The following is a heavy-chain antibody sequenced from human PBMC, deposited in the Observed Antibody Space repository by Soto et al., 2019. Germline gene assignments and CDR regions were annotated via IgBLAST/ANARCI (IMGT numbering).Heavy chain of an antibody. D-gene: IGHD3-22*01. CDR1: GFTFSSYE. Sequence: GGSLRLSCAASGFTFSSYEMNWVRQAPGKGLEWVSYISSSGSTIYYADSVKGRFTISRDSAKNSLYLQMNSLRAEDTAVYYCARGGGLLDYYDSSGYYDAFDIWGQGTMVTVSS. V-gene: IGHV3-48*03. J-gene: IGHJ3*02. CDR2: ISSSGSTI. CDR3: ARGGGLLDYYDSSGYYDAFDI.